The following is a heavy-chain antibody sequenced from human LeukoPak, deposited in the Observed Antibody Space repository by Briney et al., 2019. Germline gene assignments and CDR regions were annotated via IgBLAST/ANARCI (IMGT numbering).Heavy chain of an antibody. CDR3: ARETREAGSGDHQTDAFDI. J-gene: IGHJ3*02. CDR2: INTKSKTI. D-gene: IGHD2-15*01. Sequence: GGSLRLSCAASGFTFNIFTMNWVRQAPGKGLEWISYINTKSKTIYYADSVKGRFTISRDNAKNSLHLQMNSLRAEDTALYYCARETREAGSGDHQTDAFDIWGQGTMVSVSS. CDR1: GFTFNIFT. V-gene: IGHV3-48*01.